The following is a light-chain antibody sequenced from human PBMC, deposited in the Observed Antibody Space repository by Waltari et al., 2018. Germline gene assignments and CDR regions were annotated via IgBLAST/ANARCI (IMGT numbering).Light chain of an antibody. CDR3: QHSSSTSYT. Sequence: DIQMTQSPSSLSASVGDRVTITCRASQGISKSLAWYQKKPGKAPKHLLYAASRLESGVTSRFNSSGSGTDHTLTIRSLQPEDFATYFCQHSSSTSYTFGQGTKLELK. J-gene: IGKJ2*01. CDR1: QGISKS. V-gene: IGKV1-NL1*01. CDR2: AAS.